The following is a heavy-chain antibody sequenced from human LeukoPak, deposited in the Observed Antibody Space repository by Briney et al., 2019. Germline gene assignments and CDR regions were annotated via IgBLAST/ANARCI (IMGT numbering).Heavy chain of an antibody. Sequence: GGSLRLSCAGSGFTFSTYTMHWVRQAPGKGLEWVSIIYRGDSTYYADSVKGRFTISRDNSKNTVYLQMNSLRAEDTAVYYCARDIGGTVEVATMNYWGRGTMVTVSS. CDR2: IYRGDST. V-gene: IGHV3-66*01. CDR3: ARDIGGTVEVATMNY. CDR1: GFTFSTYT. J-gene: IGHJ4*02. D-gene: IGHD5-24*01.